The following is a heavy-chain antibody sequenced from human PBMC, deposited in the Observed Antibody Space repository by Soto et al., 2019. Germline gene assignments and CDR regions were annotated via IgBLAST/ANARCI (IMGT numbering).Heavy chain of an antibody. D-gene: IGHD2-15*01. CDR1: GYTFTGYY. Sequence: ASVKVSCKASGYTFTGYYMHWVRQAPGQGLEWMGWISPNSGGTNYAQKFQGRVTMTRDTSISTAYMELSRLRSDDTAVYYCARVPEGYCSGGSCYDLDYWGQGTLVTVSS. CDR2: ISPNSGGT. J-gene: IGHJ4*02. CDR3: ARVPEGYCSGGSCYDLDY. V-gene: IGHV1-2*02.